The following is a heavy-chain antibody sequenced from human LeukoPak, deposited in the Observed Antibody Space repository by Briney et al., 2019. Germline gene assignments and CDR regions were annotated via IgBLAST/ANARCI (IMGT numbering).Heavy chain of an antibody. V-gene: IGHV3-30*04. Sequence: GGSLRLSCAASGFTFNDYALHWVRQAPGKGLEWVAFVAYDGSSKYYRDSVKGRFIISRDNSKNTLYLQMNSLRAEDTAVYYCARGPGYSYGYSYFDYWGQGTLVTVSS. CDR2: VAYDGSSK. CDR3: ARGPGYSYGYSYFDY. J-gene: IGHJ4*02. D-gene: IGHD5-18*01. CDR1: GFTFNDYA.